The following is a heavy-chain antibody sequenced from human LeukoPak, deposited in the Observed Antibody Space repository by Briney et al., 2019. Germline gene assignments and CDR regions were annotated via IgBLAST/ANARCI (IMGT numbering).Heavy chain of an antibody. Sequence: SETLSLTCTVSGGSISSYYWSWIRQPPGKRLEWIGYIYYSGSTNYNPSLKGRVTISIDTSKNQFSLNLSSVTAADTAVYYCARDPGYSSNWYNHWFDPRGQGTLVTVSS. V-gene: IGHV4-59*01. D-gene: IGHD6-13*01. J-gene: IGHJ5*02. CDR1: GGSISSYY. CDR2: IYYSGST. CDR3: ARDPGYSSNWYNHWFDP.